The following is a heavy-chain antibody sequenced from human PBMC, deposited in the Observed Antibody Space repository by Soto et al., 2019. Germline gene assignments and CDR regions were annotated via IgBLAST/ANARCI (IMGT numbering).Heavy chain of an antibody. Sequence: EVQLVESGGGLVQPGGSLRLSCAASGFTFSLYSMSWVRQAPGKGLEWVSYISRSSTGIHYADSVKGRFTISRDDATNSMHLQMNSRRDGDTAVYYCARAVTWGLDVWGQGTTV. V-gene: IGHV3-48*02. CDR3: ARAVTWGLDV. CDR1: GFTFSLYS. D-gene: IGHD3-10*01. J-gene: IGHJ6*02. CDR2: ISRSSTGI.